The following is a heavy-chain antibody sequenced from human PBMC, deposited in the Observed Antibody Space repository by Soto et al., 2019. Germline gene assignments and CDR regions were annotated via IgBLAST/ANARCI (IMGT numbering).Heavy chain of an antibody. D-gene: IGHD6-13*01. J-gene: IGHJ4*02. V-gene: IGHV1-2*04. CDR1: GYTFTGYY. CDR2: INPNSGGT. CDR3: ARGGSSSWSRVDY. Sequence: ASVQVSCKASGYTFTGYYMHWVRQAPGQGLEWMGWINPNSGGTNYAQKFQGWVTMTRDTSISTAYMELSRLRSDDTAVYYCARGGSSSWSRVDYWGQGTLVTVSS.